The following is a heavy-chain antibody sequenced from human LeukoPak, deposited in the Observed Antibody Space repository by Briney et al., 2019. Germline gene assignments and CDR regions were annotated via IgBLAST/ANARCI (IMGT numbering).Heavy chain of an antibody. D-gene: IGHD2-21*01. CDR3: AKVAVVVIMDAFDI. J-gene: IGHJ3*02. CDR1: GFTFNSYA. V-gene: IGHV3-23*01. Sequence: PGGSLRLSCAASGFTFNSYAMSWVRQAPGKGLEGVSAISCSGGSTYYADSVKGRFTISRDNSKNTLYLQMNSLRAKDTAVYYCAKVAVVVIMDAFDIWGQGTMVTVSS. CDR2: ISCSGGST.